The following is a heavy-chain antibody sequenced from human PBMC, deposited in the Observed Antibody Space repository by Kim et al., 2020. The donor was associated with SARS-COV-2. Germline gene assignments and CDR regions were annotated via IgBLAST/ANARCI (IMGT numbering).Heavy chain of an antibody. CDR2: INGKNGNT. Sequence: ASVKVSCKSSGYTFTTYRISWVRQAPGQGPEWMGWINGKNGNTKSAQKFQGRVTMTTDTSTSAAYMELWSLTSDDTAVYYCARDYCSSTSCDPGGYYYYGMDVWGQGTTVTVS. CDR1: GYTFTTYR. V-gene: IGHV1-18*01. CDR3: ARDYCSSTSCDPGGYYYYGMDV. J-gene: IGHJ6*02. D-gene: IGHD2-2*01.